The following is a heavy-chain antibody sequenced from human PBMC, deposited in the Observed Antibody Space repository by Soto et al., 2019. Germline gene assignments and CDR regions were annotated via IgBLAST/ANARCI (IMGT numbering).Heavy chain of an antibody. D-gene: IGHD5-12*01. CDR1: XXFSSYA. CDR2: ISGSGGST. V-gene: IGHV3-23*01. J-gene: IGHJ4*02. CDR3: AKDGRGYSGYDPGDYFDY. Sequence: XXFSSYAMSWVRQAPGKGLEWVSAISGSGGSTYYADSVKGRFTISRDNSKNTLYLQMNSLRAEDTAVYYCAKDGRGYSGYDPGDYFDYWGQGTLVTVSS.